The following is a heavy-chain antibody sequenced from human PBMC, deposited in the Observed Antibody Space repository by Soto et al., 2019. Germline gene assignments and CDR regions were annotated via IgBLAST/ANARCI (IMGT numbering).Heavy chain of an antibody. J-gene: IGHJ5*02. D-gene: IGHD6-13*01. Sequence: EVQLVESGGGLVQPGGSLRLSCAASGFTFSSYSMNWVRQAPGKGLEGVSYISSSSSTIYYADSVKGRFTISRDNAKNSLYLQMNSLRDEDTAVYYCARLIAAAGTSWFDPWGQGTLVTVSS. CDR3: ARLIAAAGTSWFDP. V-gene: IGHV3-48*02. CDR1: GFTFSSYS. CDR2: ISSSSSTI.